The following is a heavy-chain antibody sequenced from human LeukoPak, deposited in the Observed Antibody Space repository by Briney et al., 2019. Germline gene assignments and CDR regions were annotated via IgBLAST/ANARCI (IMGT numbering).Heavy chain of an antibody. Sequence: SVKVSCKASGGTFSSYAISWVRQVPGQGLEWMGGIIPIFGTANYAQKFQGRVTITADESTSTAYMELSSLRSEDTAVYYCAREKEPYYYGSGSYYNLYWGQGTLVNVSS. CDR2: IIPIFGTA. CDR3: AREKEPYYYGSGSYYNLY. CDR1: GGTFSSYA. J-gene: IGHJ4*02. D-gene: IGHD3-10*01. V-gene: IGHV1-69*01.